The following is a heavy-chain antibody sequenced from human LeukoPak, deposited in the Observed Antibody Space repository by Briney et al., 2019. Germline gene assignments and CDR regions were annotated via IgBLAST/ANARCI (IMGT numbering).Heavy chain of an antibody. Sequence: GGSLRLSCTASGFTFGDYAMSWFRQAPGKGLEWVGFIRSKAYGGTTEYAASVKGRFTISRDDSKSIAYLQMNSLKTEDTAVYYCTRGQNYDFWSSDWFDPWGQGTLVTVSS. CDR1: GFTFGDYA. D-gene: IGHD3-3*01. V-gene: IGHV3-49*03. CDR2: IRSKAYGGTT. CDR3: TRGQNYDFWSSDWFDP. J-gene: IGHJ5*02.